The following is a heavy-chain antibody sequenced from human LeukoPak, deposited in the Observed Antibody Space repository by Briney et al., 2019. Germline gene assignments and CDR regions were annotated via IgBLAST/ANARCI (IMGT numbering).Heavy chain of an antibody. V-gene: IGHV3-30-3*01. CDR2: VSYDGSNK. CDR3: ARGGVYSSGSYYLYYFDY. D-gene: IGHD6-19*01. CDR1: GFTFSSYA. J-gene: IGHJ4*02. Sequence: PGGSLRLSCVASGFTFSSYAMHWVRQAPGKGLEWVALVSYDGSNKYYADSVKGRFTISRDNSKITLYLQMNSLRAEDTAVYYCARGGVYSSGSYYLYYFDYWGQGTLVTVSS.